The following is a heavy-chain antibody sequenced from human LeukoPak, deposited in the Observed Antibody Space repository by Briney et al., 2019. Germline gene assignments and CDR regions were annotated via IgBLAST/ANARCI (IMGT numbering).Heavy chain of an antibody. CDR2: ITSSSGTI. Sequence: GGSLRLSCAASGSTFSIYSMNWVRQAPGKGLEWISYITSSSGTIYYTDSVKGRFTISRDNAKNSLYLQMSSLRAEDTAVYYCARVAPGHDIGRGYFDYWGQGTLVTVSS. J-gene: IGHJ4*02. V-gene: IGHV3-48*01. CDR1: GSTFSIYS. D-gene: IGHD2-21*01. CDR3: ARVAPGHDIGRGYFDY.